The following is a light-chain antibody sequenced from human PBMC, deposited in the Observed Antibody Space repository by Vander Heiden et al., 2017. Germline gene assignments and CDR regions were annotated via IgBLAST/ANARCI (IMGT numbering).Light chain of an antibody. CDR2: GNS. V-gene: IGLV1-40*01. J-gene: IGLJ3*02. CDR1: IGAGYD. Sequence: QSVLTQPPSVSGAPGQRVTISNIGAGYDVHWYQQLPGTAPKLLSYGNSNRPSGVPDRFSGSKSGTSASLAITGLQAEDEADYYCQSYDSSLSGWVFGGGTKLTVL. CDR3: QSYDSSLSGWV.